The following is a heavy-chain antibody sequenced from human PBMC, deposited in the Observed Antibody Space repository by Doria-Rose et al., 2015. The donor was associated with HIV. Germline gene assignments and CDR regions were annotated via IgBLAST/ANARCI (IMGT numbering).Heavy chain of an antibody. Sequence: SGPVLVKPTETLTLTCTVSGVSLSSPGMGVSWIRQPPGKALEWLANIFSDEERSYTTSLKSRLTISRGTSKSQVVLTMTDMNPVDTATYYCARIKSSRWYHKYYFDFWGQGTLVIVSA. V-gene: IGHV2-26*01. CDR2: IFSDEER. CDR3: ARIKSSRWYHKYYFDF. J-gene: IGHJ4*02. D-gene: IGHD6-13*01. CDR1: GVSLSSPGMG.